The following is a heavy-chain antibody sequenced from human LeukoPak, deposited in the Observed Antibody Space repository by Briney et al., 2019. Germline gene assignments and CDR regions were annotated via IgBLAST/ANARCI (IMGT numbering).Heavy chain of an antibody. Sequence: PGGSLRLSCAASGFTFSSYAMHWVRQAPGKGLEWVAVISYDGSNKYYADSVKGRFTISRDNAKNSLYLQMNSLRAEDTAVYYCARESIAAAGPDGYWGQGTLVTVSS. CDR2: ISYDGSNK. CDR1: GFTFSSYA. D-gene: IGHD6-13*01. V-gene: IGHV3-30-3*01. CDR3: ARESIAAAGPDGY. J-gene: IGHJ4*02.